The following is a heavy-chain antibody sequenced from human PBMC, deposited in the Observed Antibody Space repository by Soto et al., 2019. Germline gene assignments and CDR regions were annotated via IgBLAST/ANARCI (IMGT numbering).Heavy chain of an antibody. CDR3: AKDIVLMVYAIFDY. V-gene: IGHV3-23*04. J-gene: IGHJ4*02. CDR2: ISDSGSNT. D-gene: IGHD2-8*01. Sequence: EVQLVESGGGLVQPGGSLRLSCAAFGFKISSSSMNWVRQAPGRGLEWVAYISDSGSNTLYADSVKGRFTISRDNSKNTLYLQMNSLRAEDTAVYYCAKDIVLMVYAIFDYWGQGTLVTVSS. CDR1: GFKISSSS.